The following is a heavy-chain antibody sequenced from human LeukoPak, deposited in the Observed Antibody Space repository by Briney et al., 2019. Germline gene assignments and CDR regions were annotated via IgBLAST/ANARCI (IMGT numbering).Heavy chain of an antibody. CDR3: ARGRLDGSGSYSEYFQH. CDR2: INHSGST. J-gene: IGHJ1*01. Sequence: SETLSLTYAVYGGSFSGYYWSWIRQPPGKGLEWIGEINHSGSTNYNPSLKSRVTISVDTSKNQFSLKLSSVTAADTAVYYCARGRLDGSGSYSEYFQHWGQGTLVTVSS. D-gene: IGHD3-10*01. V-gene: IGHV4-34*01. CDR1: GGSFSGYY.